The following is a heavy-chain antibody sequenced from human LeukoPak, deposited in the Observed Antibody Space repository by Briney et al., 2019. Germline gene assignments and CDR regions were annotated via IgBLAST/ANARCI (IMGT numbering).Heavy chain of an antibody. D-gene: IGHD4-17*01. J-gene: IGHJ4*02. V-gene: IGHV1-69*05. CDR1: GGTFSSYA. Sequence: SVKVSCEASGGTFSSYAISWVRQAPGQGLEWTGRIIPIFGTANYAQKFQGRVTITTDESTSTAYMELSSLRSEDTAVYYCARHPYGDYYFDYWGQGTLVTVSS. CDR2: IIPIFGTA. CDR3: ARHPYGDYYFDY.